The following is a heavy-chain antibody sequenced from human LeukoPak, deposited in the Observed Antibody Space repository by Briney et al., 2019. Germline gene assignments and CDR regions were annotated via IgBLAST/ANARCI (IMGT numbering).Heavy chain of an antibody. CDR3: TTGPGNSGY. CDR1: GLPFGNAW. V-gene: IGHV3-15*01. CDR2: IKSKNVGGTT. Sequence: GGSLRLSCAVSGLPFGNAWMSWVRQAPGRGLEWVGRIKSKNVGGTTEYAAPVKGRFTISRDDSRNTVYLQMNSLKTEDTAVYYCTTGPGNSGYWGQGTLVTVSS. D-gene: IGHD4-23*01. J-gene: IGHJ4*02.